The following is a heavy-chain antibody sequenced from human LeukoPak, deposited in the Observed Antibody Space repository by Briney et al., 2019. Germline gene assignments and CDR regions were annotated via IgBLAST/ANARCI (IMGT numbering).Heavy chain of an antibody. CDR1: GFIFSNYA. CDR2: ISYVATNK. V-gene: IGHV3-30*01. CDR3: ARGWELQDDYFDF. D-gene: IGHD1-26*01. Sequence: GRSLRLSCAASGFIFSNYAMHWDRQAPGKGLEWVAVISYVATNKYYADSVKGRFTISRDNSKNTLFLQMNSLRAEDTAVYYCARGWELQDDYFDFWGQGTLVTVSS. J-gene: IGHJ4*02.